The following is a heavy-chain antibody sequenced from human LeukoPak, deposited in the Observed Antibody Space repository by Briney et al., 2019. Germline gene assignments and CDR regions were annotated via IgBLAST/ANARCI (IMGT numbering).Heavy chain of an antibody. CDR1: GWSFSGYY. J-gene: IGHJ6*03. Sequence: SETLSLTCAVSGWSFSGYYWSWIRQPPGKGLEWMGEINHSGSTNNNPSLKSGVAITIDKSKNRFALMLRPGLAADTAVYYCARRSRVYYYYYMDVWGKGTTVTVSS. V-gene: IGHV4-34*01. CDR2: INHSGST. CDR3: ARRSRVYYYYYMDV.